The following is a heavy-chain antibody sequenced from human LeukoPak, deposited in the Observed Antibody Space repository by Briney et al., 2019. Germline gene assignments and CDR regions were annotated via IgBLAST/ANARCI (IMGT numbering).Heavy chain of an antibody. J-gene: IGHJ3*02. Sequence: SETLSLTCTVSGGSISSYYWNWLRQPPGKGLEWIGYIYYSGSTNYNPSLKSRVTTSVDTSKNQVSLKLSSVTAAGTAVYYCARDWGGYYDSSGYYYPNAFDIWGQGTMVTVSS. V-gene: IGHV4-59*01. CDR2: IYYSGST. D-gene: IGHD3-22*01. CDR3: ARDWGGYYDSSGYYYPNAFDI. CDR1: GGSISSYY.